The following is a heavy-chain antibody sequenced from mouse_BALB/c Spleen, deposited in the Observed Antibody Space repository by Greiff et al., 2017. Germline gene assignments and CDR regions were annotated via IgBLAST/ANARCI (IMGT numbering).Heavy chain of an antibody. CDR3: ASYDGNEGFAY. D-gene: IGHD2-1*01. V-gene: IGHV2-9*02. CDR2: IWAGGST. CDR1: GFSLTSYG. J-gene: IGHJ3*01. Sequence: VQVVESGPGLVAPSQSLSITCTVSGFSLTSYGVHWVRQPPGKGLEWLGVIWAGGSTNYNSALMSRLSISKDNSKSQVFLKMNSLQTDDTAMYYCASYDGNEGFAYWGQGTLVTVSA.